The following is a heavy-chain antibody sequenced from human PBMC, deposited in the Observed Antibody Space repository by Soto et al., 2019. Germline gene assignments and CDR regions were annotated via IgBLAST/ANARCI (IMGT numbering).Heavy chain of an antibody. Sequence: PSETLSLTCSVSGDSISAWCWSWIRQAPGKGLEWIGCICSTGSSNYNPSLKSRVTISVDRSKTQCSLKLTSVTAADKAVYYCSISDDDGGGYDMFDPWGQGTLVTVSS. CDR3: SISDDDGGGYDMFDP. V-gene: IGHV4-59*01. D-gene: IGHD3-22*01. CDR2: ICSTGSS. CDR1: GDSISAWC. J-gene: IGHJ5*02.